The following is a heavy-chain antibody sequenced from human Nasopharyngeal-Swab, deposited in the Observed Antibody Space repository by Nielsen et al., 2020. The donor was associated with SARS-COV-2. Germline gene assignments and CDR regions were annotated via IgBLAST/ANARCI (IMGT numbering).Heavy chain of an antibody. CDR2: IYPGDSDT. D-gene: IGHD2-15*01. CDR3: ARRVGYCSGGSCYFDY. V-gene: IGHV5-51*01. J-gene: IGHJ4*02. Sequence: GESLKISCKGSGYSFTSYWIGWVRQMPGKGLEWMGIIYPGDSDTRYSPSFQGQVTISADKSISTAYLQRSSLKDSDTAMYYCARRVGYCSGGSCYFDYWGQGTLVTVSS. CDR1: GYSFTSYW.